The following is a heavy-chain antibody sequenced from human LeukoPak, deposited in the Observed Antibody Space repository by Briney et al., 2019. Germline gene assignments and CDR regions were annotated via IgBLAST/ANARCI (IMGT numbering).Heavy chain of an antibody. CDR2: ISASGGTR. Sequence: GGSLRLSCAASGFTFSSNAMSWVRQAPGKGPEWLSGISASGGTRYYADSVKGRFTISKDNSKNALYLQMDSLRAEDTAVYYCARVPHYYDTSGYSYFDYWGQGSRVSVSS. J-gene: IGHJ4*02. CDR3: ARVPHYYDTSGYSYFDY. CDR1: GFTFSSNA. D-gene: IGHD3-22*01. V-gene: IGHV3-23*01.